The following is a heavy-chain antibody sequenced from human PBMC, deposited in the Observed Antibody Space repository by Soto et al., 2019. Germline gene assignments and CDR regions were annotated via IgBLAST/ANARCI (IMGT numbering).Heavy chain of an antibody. Sequence: QVYLVQSGAEVKKPGSSVKVSCKALRGTFTNYAFSWVRQAPGQGLEWMGGIMPFFGSGNYAQKFQGRININADETTSSVYLELTSLRSEDTAVYYCARDRAGSYSHFVYWGQGTLGTVSS. J-gene: IGHJ4*02. CDR1: RGTFTNYA. V-gene: IGHV1-69*01. CDR3: ARDRAGSYSHFVY. CDR2: IMPFFGSG. D-gene: IGHD6-19*01.